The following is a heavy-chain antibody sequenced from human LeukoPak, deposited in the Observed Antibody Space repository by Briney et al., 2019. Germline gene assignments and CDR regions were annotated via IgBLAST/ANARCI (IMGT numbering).Heavy chain of an antibody. CDR2: ISSSGSTI. CDR1: GFTFSSYE. Sequence: GGSLRLSCAASGFTFSSYEMNWVRQAPGKGLEWVSYISSSGSTIYNADSVKGRFTVSRDNAKNSLYLLMKSLRAEDTAVYYCARDRSRTYYYSSGSLDYWGQGTLVTVSS. D-gene: IGHD3-10*01. V-gene: IGHV3-48*03. CDR3: ARDRSRTYYYSSGSLDY. J-gene: IGHJ4*02.